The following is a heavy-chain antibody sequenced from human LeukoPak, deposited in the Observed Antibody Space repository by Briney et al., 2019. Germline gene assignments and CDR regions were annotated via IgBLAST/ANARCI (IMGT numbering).Heavy chain of an antibody. D-gene: IGHD3-22*01. CDR2: IYYSGST. CDR1: GGSISNKY. CDR3: ARRSVGYYDSSGYFDY. Sequence: SETLSLTCTVSGGSISNKYWSWIRQPPGKGLEWIGSIYYSGSTYYNPSLKSRVTISVDTSKNQFSLKLSSVTAADTAVYYCARRSVGYYDSSGYFDYWGQGTLVTVSS. J-gene: IGHJ4*02. V-gene: IGHV4-39*01.